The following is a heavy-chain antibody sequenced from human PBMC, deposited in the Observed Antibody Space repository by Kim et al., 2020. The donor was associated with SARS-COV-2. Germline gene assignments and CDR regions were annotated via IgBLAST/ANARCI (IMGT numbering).Heavy chain of an antibody. D-gene: IGHD3-3*01. J-gene: IGHJ6*02. CDR1: AFTFSEAW. CDR2: IKSKTGGGTT. V-gene: IGHV3-15*01. CDR3: NTVSGPARGYYGLDV. Sequence: GGSLRLSCAASAFTFSEAWMTWVRQAPGKGLEWVGTIKSKTGGGTTDFAAPVKGRFTISRDDSKNTLYLQMNSLTTEDTAVYYCNTVSGPARGYYGLDVWGQGTTVTVSS.